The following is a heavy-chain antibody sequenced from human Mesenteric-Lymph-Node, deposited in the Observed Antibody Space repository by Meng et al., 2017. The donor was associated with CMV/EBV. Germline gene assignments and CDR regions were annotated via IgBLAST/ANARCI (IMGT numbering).Heavy chain of an antibody. Sequence: GSLRLSCAASGFTFGSYAMSWVRQAPGTGLEWIGEINHSGSTNYNPSLKSRVTISVDTSKNQFSLKLSSVTAADTAVYYCARFGSPFTLFGDYYGMDVWGQGTTVTVSS. D-gene: IGHD3-3*01. CDR2: INHSGST. CDR3: ARFGSPFTLFGDYYGMDV. CDR1: GFTFGSYA. V-gene: IGHV4-34*01. J-gene: IGHJ6*02.